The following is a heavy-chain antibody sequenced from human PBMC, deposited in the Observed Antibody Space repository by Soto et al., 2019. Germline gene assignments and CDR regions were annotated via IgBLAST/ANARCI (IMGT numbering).Heavy chain of an antibody. CDR3: ARDAPVGRVAAAGTGAHAFDI. CDR2: INPNSGGT. J-gene: IGHJ3*02. V-gene: IGHV1-2*04. D-gene: IGHD6-13*01. CDR1: GYTFTGYY. Sequence: ASVKVSCKASGYTFTGYYMHWVRQAPGQGLEWMGWINPNSGGTNYAQKFQGWVTMTRDTSISTAYMELSRLRSDDTAVYYCARDAPVGRVAAAGTGAHAFDIWGQGTMVTVSS.